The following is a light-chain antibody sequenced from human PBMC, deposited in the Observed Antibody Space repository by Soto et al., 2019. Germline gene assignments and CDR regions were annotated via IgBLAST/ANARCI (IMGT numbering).Light chain of an antibody. J-gene: IGKJ5*01. V-gene: IGKV3-15*01. CDR2: GAS. Sequence: EIVMTQSPATLSVSPGERATLSCRASQSITTNLVWYQQKAGQAPRLLIYGASTRATGIPARFSGSGSGTEFTLTISSLQSEDFATYYCQQLNSYPITFGQGTRLEIK. CDR3: QQLNSYPIT. CDR1: QSITTN.